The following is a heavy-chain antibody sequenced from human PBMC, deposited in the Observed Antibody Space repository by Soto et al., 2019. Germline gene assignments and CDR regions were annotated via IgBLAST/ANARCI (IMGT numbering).Heavy chain of an antibody. V-gene: IGHV3-23*01. Sequence: GGSLRLSCASSVFTFSSYAMSCVRHSPGKGLEWVSAISGSGGSTYYADSVKGRFTISRDNSKNTLYLQMNSLRAEDTAVYYCAKDRVVGSKLPRFEYWGQGTLVTVS. CDR3: AKDRVVGSKLPRFEY. CDR2: ISGSGGST. J-gene: IGHJ4*02. CDR1: VFTFSSYA. D-gene: IGHD1-26*01.